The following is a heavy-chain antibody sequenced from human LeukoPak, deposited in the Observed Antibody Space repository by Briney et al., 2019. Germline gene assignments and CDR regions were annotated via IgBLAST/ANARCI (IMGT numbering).Heavy chain of an antibody. V-gene: IGHV4-34*01. J-gene: IGHJ4*02. CDR3: ARDTGYSSGWYVTYFDY. Sequence: SETLSLTCAVYGGSFSGYYWSWIRQPPGKGLEWIGEINDSGSTNYNPSLKSRVTISVDTSKNQFSLKLSSVTAADTAVYYCARDTGYSSGWYVTYFDYWGQGTLVTVSS. D-gene: IGHD6-19*01. CDR1: GGSFSGYY. CDR2: INDSGST.